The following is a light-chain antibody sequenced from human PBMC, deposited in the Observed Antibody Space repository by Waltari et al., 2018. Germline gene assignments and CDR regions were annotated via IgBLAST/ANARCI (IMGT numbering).Light chain of an antibody. CDR3: QQSYRTPPLT. Sequence: CRASESISGYLNWYQQKPGKAPKVLIYATSSLQSGVPSRFSGSGSGTDFTLTISSLQPEDFATYYCQQSYRTPPLTFGGGTKVEIK. V-gene: IGKV1-39*01. CDR2: ATS. CDR1: ESISGY. J-gene: IGKJ4*01.